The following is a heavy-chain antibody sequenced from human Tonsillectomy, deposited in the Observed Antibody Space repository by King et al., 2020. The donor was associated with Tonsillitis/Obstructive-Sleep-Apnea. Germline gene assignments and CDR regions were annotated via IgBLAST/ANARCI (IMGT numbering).Heavy chain of an antibody. V-gene: IGHV1-3*01. CDR3: ARVGGIKDYYYYMDV. Sequence: QLVQSGAEVKKPGASVKVSCKASGYTFTSYAIHWVRQAPGQRLEWMGWINAGNGNTKYSQKFQGRVTITRDTSASTAYMELSSLRSEDTAVYYCARVGGIKDYYYYMDVWGKGTTVTVSS. D-gene: IGHD3-16*01. CDR2: INAGNGNT. CDR1: GYTFTSYA. J-gene: IGHJ6*03.